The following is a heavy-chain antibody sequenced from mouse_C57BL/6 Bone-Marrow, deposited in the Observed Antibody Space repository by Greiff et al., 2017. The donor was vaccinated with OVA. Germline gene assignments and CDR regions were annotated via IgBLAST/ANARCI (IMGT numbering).Heavy chain of an antibody. J-gene: IGHJ2*01. D-gene: IGHD1-1*01. CDR3: ARDRYSGSLFDY. CDR2: ISDGGSYT. V-gene: IGHV5-4*01. Sequence: EVQVVESGGGLVKPGGSLKLSCAASGFTFSSYAMSWVRQTPEKRLEWVATISDGGSYTYYPDNVKGRFTISRDNAKNNLYLQMSHLKSEDTAMYYCARDRYSGSLFDYWGQGTTLTVSS. CDR1: GFTFSSYA.